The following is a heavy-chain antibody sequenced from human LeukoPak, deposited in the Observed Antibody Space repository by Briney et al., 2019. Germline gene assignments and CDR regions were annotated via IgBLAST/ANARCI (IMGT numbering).Heavy chain of an antibody. CDR2: ISWNSGSI. CDR3: AKDMRSSSYYYYGMDV. J-gene: IGHJ6*02. V-gene: IGHV3-9*01. CDR1: GFTFDDDA. D-gene: IGHD2-2*01. Sequence: HPRRSLRLSCAASGFTFDDDAMHWVRQAPGKGLGWVSGISWNSGSIGYADSVKGRFTISRDNAKNSLYLQKNSLRTEDTALYYCAKDMRSSSYYYYGMDVWAQGTTVTVSS.